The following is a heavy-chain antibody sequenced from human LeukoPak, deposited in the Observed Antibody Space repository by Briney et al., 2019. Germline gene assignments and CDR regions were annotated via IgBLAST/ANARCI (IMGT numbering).Heavy chain of an antibody. J-gene: IGHJ4*02. CDR1: GFTFSSYA. CDR2: ISGSGGST. CDR3: ATSGNYYLKY. D-gene: IGHD1-26*01. Sequence: GGSLRLSCAASGFTFSSYAMSWVRQVPGKGLEWVSAISGSGGSTYYADSVKGRFTISRDNAKNALSLQMNSLRDEDTAVYYCATSGNYYLKYWGQGTLVTVSS. V-gene: IGHV3-23*01.